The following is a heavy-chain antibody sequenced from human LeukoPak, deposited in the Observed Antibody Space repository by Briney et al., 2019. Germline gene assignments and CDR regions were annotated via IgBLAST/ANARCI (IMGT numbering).Heavy chain of an antibody. CDR3: ARRPTFYSNYDWWFDP. CDR1: GYSFTGYY. CDR2: INPNSGGT. V-gene: IGHV1-2*02. J-gene: IGHJ5*02. Sequence: GASVKVSCNASGYSFTGYYIHWVRQAPGQGLEWMGWINPNSGGTNYAQKFQGRVTITADESTSTAYMELSSLRSEDTAVYYCARRPTFYSNYDWWFDPWGQGTLVTVSS. D-gene: IGHD4-11*01.